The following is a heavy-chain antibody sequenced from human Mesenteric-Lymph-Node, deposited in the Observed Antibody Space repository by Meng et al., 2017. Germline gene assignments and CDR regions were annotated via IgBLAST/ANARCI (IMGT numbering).Heavy chain of an antibody. CDR3: VRGPDKAKSAY. Sequence: SETLSLTCSVSGVSITSGTNYWSWIRQPAGKGLEWIGRFYSSGGTNYNPSLKSRVTISVDTSKNQFSLILTSVTAADTAVYYCVRGPDKAKSAYWGPGTLVTVSS. CDR1: GVSITSGTNY. CDR2: FYSSGGT. J-gene: IGHJ4*02. D-gene: IGHD5-18*01. V-gene: IGHV4-61*02.